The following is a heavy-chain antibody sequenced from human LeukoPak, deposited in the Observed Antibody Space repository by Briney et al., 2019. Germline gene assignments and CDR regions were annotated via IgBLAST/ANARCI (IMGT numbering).Heavy chain of an antibody. CDR1: GFTFSSYD. CDR2: ISGSGGST. CDR3: AKDSDGDYVRPSAFDI. Sequence: GSLRLSCVASGFTFSSYDMSWVRQAPGKGLEWVSAISGSGGSTYYADSVKGRFTISRDNSKNTLYLQMNSLRAEDTAVYYCAKDSDGDYVRPSAFDIWGQGTMVTVSS. J-gene: IGHJ3*02. D-gene: IGHD4-17*01. V-gene: IGHV3-23*01.